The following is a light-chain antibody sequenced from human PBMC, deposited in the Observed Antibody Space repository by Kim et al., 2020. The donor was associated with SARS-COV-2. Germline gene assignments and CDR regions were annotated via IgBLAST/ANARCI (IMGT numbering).Light chain of an antibody. CDR1: QSVSSSY. CDR3: HQYGSSPLT. V-gene: IGKV3-20*01. Sequence: SPGERATLSCRASQSVSSSYLAWYQQKPGQAPRLLIYGASSRATGIPDRFSGSGSGTDFTLTISRLEPEDFAVYYCHQYGSSPLTFGQGTRLEIK. J-gene: IGKJ5*01. CDR2: GAS.